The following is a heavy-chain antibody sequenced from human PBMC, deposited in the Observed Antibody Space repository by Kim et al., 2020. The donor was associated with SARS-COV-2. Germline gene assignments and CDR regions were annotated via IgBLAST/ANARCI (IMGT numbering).Heavy chain of an antibody. Sequence: SETLSLTCTVSGYSISSGYYWGWIRQPPGKGLEWIGSIYHSGSTYYNPSLKSRVTISVDTSKNQFSLKLSSVTAADTAVYYCARVSDRGDPNWFDPWGQGTLVTVSS. J-gene: IGHJ5*02. V-gene: IGHV4-38-2*02. CDR1: GYSISSGYY. D-gene: IGHD3-10*01. CDR3: ARVSDRGDPNWFDP. CDR2: IYHSGST.